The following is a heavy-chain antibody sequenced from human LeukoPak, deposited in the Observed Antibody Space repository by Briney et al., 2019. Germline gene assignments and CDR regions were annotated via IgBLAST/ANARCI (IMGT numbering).Heavy chain of an antibody. CDR3: AGDQRGYSYVGFWFDP. Sequence: ASVKVSCKASGYTFTSYAMHWVRQAPGQRLEWMGWINAGNGNTKYSQKFQGRVTITRDTSASTAYMELSSLRSEDTAVYYCAGDQRGYSYVGFWFDPWGQGTLVTVSS. CDR2: INAGNGNT. J-gene: IGHJ5*02. CDR1: GYTFTSYA. V-gene: IGHV1-3*01. D-gene: IGHD5-18*01.